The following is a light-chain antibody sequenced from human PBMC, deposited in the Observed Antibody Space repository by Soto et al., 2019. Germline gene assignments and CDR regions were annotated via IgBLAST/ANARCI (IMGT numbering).Light chain of an antibody. CDR1: QSVIRY. J-gene: IGKJ5*01. Sequence: MTQSPGAVSVSPGERATLSCRASQSVIRYLAWYQQRPGQAPRLLIYDASYRATGIPARFSGSGSVTEFTLTISSLQAEDFAVYYCQQYNIWLIPFGQGTRLEIK. CDR2: DAS. V-gene: IGKV3D-15*01. CDR3: QQYNIWLIP.